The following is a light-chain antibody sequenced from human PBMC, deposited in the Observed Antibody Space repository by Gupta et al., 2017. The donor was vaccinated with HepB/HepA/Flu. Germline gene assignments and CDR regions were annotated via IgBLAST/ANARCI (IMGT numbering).Light chain of an antibody. CDR3: AAWDDSLNVV. CDR1: SSNIGSNT. Sequence: QSVLTQPASVSGTPGQRVTISCSGSSSNIGSNTANWYQQLPGTAPKLLVYSNDERPSGVPDRFSGSKSGTSASLAISGLQSEDEADYYCAAWDDSLNVVFGGGTKLTVL. J-gene: IGLJ2*01. CDR2: SND. V-gene: IGLV1-44*01.